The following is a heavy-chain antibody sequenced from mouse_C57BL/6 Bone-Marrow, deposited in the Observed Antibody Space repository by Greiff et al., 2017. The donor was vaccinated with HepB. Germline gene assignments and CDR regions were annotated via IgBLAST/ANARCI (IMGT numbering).Heavy chain of an antibody. Sequence: QVQLQQPGAELVKPGASVKLSCKASGYTFTSYWMHWVKQRPGRGLEWIGRIDPNSGGTKYNEKFKSKATLTVDKPSSTAYMQLSSLTSEDSAVYYCARVTTVVSWYFDVCGTGTTVTVSS. V-gene: IGHV1-72*01. CDR3: ARVTTVVSWYFDV. CDR1: GYTFTSYW. D-gene: IGHD1-1*01. J-gene: IGHJ1*03. CDR2: IDPNSGGT.